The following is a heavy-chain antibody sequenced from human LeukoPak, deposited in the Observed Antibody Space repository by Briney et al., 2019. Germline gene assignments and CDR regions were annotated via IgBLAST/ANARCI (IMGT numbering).Heavy chain of an antibody. Sequence: SETLSLTCTVSGGSISSSSYYWGWIRQPPGKGLEWIGSIYYSGSTYYNPSLKSRVTISVDRSKNQFSLKLSSVTAADTAVYYCARDYYDSSGYPAFDIWGQGTMVTVSS. J-gene: IGHJ3*02. CDR2: IYYSGST. CDR3: ARDYYDSSGYPAFDI. D-gene: IGHD3-22*01. CDR1: GGSISSSSYY. V-gene: IGHV4-39*07.